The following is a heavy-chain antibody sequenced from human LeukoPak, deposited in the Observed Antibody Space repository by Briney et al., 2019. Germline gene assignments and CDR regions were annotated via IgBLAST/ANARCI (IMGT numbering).Heavy chain of an antibody. J-gene: IGHJ6*03. CDR3: ARHGNMGYYGSGSYYMDV. CDR1: GGSISSSSYY. CDR2: IYYSGST. D-gene: IGHD3-10*01. V-gene: IGHV4-39*01. Sequence: SETLSLTCTVSGGSISSSSYYWGWIRQPPGKGLEWIGSIYYSGSTYYNPSLKSRVTISVDTTKNQFSLKLSSVTAADTAVYYCARHGNMGYYGSGSYYMDVWGKGTTVTVSS.